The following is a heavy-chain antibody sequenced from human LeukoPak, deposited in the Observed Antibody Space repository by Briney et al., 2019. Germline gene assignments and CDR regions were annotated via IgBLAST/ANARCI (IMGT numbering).Heavy chain of an antibody. Sequence: GGSLRLSCVASGFTFSSYWMTWVRQAPGKGLEWVANIKTDGSQIYYVDSVKGRFTISRDNAKNSLYLQMHSLRAEDTAMYYCARRAATERGHSYGLDYWGQGTLVTVSS. D-gene: IGHD5-18*01. CDR2: IKTDGSQI. CDR1: GFTFSSYW. J-gene: IGHJ4*02. CDR3: ARRAATERGHSYGLDY. V-gene: IGHV3-7*01.